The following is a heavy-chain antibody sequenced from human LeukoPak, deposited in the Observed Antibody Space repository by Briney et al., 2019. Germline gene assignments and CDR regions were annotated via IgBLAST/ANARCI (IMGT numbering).Heavy chain of an antibody. J-gene: IGHJ5*02. CDR2: ISGSGGST. D-gene: IGHD5-18*01. V-gene: IGHV3-23*01. Sequence: PGGSLRLSCAASGFTFSSYAMSWVRQAPGKGLEWVSAISGSGGSTYYADSVKGRFTISRDNSKNTLYLQMNSLRAEDTAVYYCAKVEGALGSYGSQYNWFDPWGQGTLVTVSS. CDR3: AKVEGALGSYGSQYNWFDP. CDR1: GFTFSSYA.